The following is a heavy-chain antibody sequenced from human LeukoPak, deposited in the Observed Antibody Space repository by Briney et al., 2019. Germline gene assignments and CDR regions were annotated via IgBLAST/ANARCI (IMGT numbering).Heavy chain of an antibody. V-gene: IGHV3-30-3*01. D-gene: IGHD1-26*01. CDR2: ISYDGSNK. Sequence: PGGSLRLSCAASGFTFSSYAMHWVRQAPGKGLEWVAVISYDGSNKYYADSVKGRFTISRDNSKNTLYLQMNSLRAEDTAVYYCARDPGSGSYAFDIWGQGTMVTVSS. J-gene: IGHJ3*02. CDR1: GFTFSSYA. CDR3: ARDPGSGSYAFDI.